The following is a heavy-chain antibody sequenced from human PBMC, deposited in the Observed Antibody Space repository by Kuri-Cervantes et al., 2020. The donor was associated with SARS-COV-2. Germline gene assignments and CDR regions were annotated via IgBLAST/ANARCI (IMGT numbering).Heavy chain of an antibody. CDR1: GFTFSSNA. CDR3: ARDLLTQGWFDP. CDR2: ISSSSSYI. D-gene: IGHD1-26*01. J-gene: IGHJ5*02. Sequence: GGSLRLSCAASGFTFSSNAMHWVRQAPGKGLEWVSSISSSSSYIYYADSVKGRFTISRDNAKNSLYLQMNSLRAEDTAVYYCARDLLTQGWFDPWGQGTLVTVSS. V-gene: IGHV3-21*01.